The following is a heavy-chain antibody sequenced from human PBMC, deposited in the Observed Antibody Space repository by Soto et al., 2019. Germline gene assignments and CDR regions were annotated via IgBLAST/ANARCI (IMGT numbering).Heavy chain of an antibody. J-gene: IGHJ4*02. CDR3: ARARVYATGPLDF. V-gene: IGHV3-21*06. CDR2: ISSSSDYI. D-gene: IGHD6-13*01. Sequence: GGSLRLSCAASGFTFTSYTMNWVRQAPGKGLEWVSSISSSSDYIYYADSMKGRVTISRDNAKNSLFLDMNSLTGEDTAVCYCARARVYATGPLDFWGQGTLVTVSS. CDR1: GFTFTSYT.